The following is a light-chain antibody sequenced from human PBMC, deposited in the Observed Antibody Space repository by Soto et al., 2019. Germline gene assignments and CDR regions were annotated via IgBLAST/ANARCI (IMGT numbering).Light chain of an antibody. Sequence: EIVMTQSPATLSVSPGERATLSCRASQSVSSNLAWYQQKPGQAPRLLMYDASKRATGIPARFSGSGSGTEFTLTISSLQSEDFAVYYCQQYNNWSFGQGTRLEIK. V-gene: IGKV3D-15*01. J-gene: IGKJ5*01. CDR2: DAS. CDR3: QQYNNWS. CDR1: QSVSSN.